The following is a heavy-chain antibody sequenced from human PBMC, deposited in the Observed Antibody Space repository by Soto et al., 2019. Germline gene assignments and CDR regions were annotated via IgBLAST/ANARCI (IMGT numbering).Heavy chain of an antibody. CDR3: ARVLFGRGNWFDP. D-gene: IGHD3-3*01. V-gene: IGHV4-59*01. CDR1: GGSISSYY. CDR2: IHYSGST. J-gene: IGHJ5*02. Sequence: SETLSLTCTVSGGSISSYYWSWIRQPPGKGLEWIGYIHYSGSTNHNPSLKSRVTISVDTSKNQISLKLRSVTAADTAVYYCARVLFGRGNWFDPWGRGTLVTVSS.